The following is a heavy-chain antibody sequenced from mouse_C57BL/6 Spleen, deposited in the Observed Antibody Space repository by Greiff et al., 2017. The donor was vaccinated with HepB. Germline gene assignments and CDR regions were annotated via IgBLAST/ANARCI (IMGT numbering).Heavy chain of an antibody. D-gene: IGHD1-1*01. CDR1: GFTFSNYW. J-gene: IGHJ3*01. CDR3: TALYYGSSPWFAY. V-gene: IGHV6-3*01. CDR2: IRLKSDNYAT. Sequence: EVMLVESGGGLVQPGGSMKLSCVASGFTFSNYWMNWVRQSPEKGLEWVAQIRLKSDNYATHYAESVKGRFTISRDDSKSSVYLQMNNLRAEDTGIYYCTALYYGSSPWFAYWGQGTLVTVSA.